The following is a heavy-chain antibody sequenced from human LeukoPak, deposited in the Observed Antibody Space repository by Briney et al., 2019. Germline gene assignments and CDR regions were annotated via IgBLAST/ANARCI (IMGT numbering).Heavy chain of an antibody. J-gene: IGHJ6*03. CDR1: GGSISSGAYS. CDR2: MYYDGST. V-gene: IGHV4-31*01. CDR3: ARGPYYDFWSGYPYMDV. Sequence: SETLSLTCTVSGGSISSGAYSWSWHRPRPGKGLVWFSYMYYDGSTYSNPCLKSQLTISIDTSKNQFYLKLSSVTVADTAVYDCARGPYYDFWSGYPYMDVWGKGTMVTVSS. D-gene: IGHD3-3*01.